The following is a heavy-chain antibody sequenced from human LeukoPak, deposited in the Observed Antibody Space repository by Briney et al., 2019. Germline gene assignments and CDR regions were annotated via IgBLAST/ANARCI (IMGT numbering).Heavy chain of an antibody. CDR1: GGSISSSSYY. CDR3: ASSVLLWFGARKPNWFDP. J-gene: IGHJ5*02. CDR2: IYYSGST. Sequence: SETLSLTCTVSGGSISSSSYYWGWIRQPPGKGLEWIGSIYYSGSTYYNPSLKSRVTISVDTSKNQFSLKLSSVTAADTAVYYCASSVLLWFGARKPNWFDPWGQGTLVTVSS. D-gene: IGHD3-10*01. V-gene: IGHV4-39*01.